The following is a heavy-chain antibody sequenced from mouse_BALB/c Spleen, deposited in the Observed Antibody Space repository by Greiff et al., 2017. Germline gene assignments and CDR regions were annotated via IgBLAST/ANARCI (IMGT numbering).Heavy chain of an antibody. J-gene: IGHJ3*01. D-gene: IGHD2-3*01. V-gene: IGHV1S137*01. Sequence: VQLQQSGAELVRPGVSVKISCKGSGYTFTDYAMHWVKQSPAKSLEWIGVISTYYGDASYNQKFKGKATMTVDKSSSTAYMELARLTSEDSAIYYCARGGYSFAYWGQGTLVTVSA. CDR2: ISTYYGDA. CDR1: GYTFTDYA. CDR3: ARGGYSFAY.